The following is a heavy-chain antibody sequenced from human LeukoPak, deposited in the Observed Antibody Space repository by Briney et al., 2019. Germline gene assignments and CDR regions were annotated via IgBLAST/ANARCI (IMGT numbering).Heavy chain of an antibody. Sequence: GASVKVSCKASGYTFTSYGISWVRQAPGQGLEWMGGIIPIFGTANYAQKFQGRVTITADESTSTAYMELSSLRSEDTAVYYCARGALVGASPLYSDAFDIWGQGTMVIVSS. V-gene: IGHV1-69*13. D-gene: IGHD1-26*01. CDR3: ARGALVGASPLYSDAFDI. J-gene: IGHJ3*02. CDR2: IIPIFGTA. CDR1: GYTFTSYG.